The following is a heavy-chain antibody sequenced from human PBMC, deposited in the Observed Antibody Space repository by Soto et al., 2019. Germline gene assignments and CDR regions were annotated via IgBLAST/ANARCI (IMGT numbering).Heavy chain of an antibody. J-gene: IGHJ6*02. CDR2: ITSSGRTT. CDR1: GFTFSDDY. Sequence: QVQLVESGRGLVKPGGSLRLYCAASGFTFSDDYMNWIRQAPGKVLEWGSYITSSGRTTYYADYVKGRFTIYRDNAKSSLYLQMTSMRAEDTAVDYCARDLGLAVEYSSSPLSYYGMDVWGQGTTVTVSS. D-gene: IGHD6-6*01. V-gene: IGHV3-11*01. CDR3: ARDLGLAVEYSSSPLSYYGMDV.